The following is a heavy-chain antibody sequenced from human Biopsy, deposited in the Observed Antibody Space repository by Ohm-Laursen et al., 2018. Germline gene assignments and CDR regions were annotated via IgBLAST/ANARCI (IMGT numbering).Heavy chain of an antibody. Sequence: SLRLSCTASEFIFSRFCMYWARQAPGKGLVWVSRINTDGSSTNYADAVKGRFTISRDNAKNTVFLQMNSLRAEDTAVYYCTRAEAGSGSLLYFDYWGQGTLVTVSS. CDR3: TRAEAGSGSLLYFDY. J-gene: IGHJ4*02. V-gene: IGHV3-74*01. D-gene: IGHD3-10*01. CDR1: EFIFSRFC. CDR2: INTDGSST.